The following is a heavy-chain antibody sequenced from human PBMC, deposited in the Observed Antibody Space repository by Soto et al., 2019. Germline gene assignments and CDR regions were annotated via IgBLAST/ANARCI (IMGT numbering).Heavy chain of an antibody. D-gene: IGHD6-13*01. J-gene: IGHJ4*02. CDR1: GYSFTSYW. Sequence: GESLKISCKGSGYSFTSYWIGWVRQMPGKGLEWMGIIYPGDSDTRYSPSFQGQVTISADKSISTAYLQWSSLKASDTAMYYCARVVAAAGPPYYFDYWGQGTLVTVSS. CDR2: IYPGDSDT. V-gene: IGHV5-51*01. CDR3: ARVVAAAGPPYYFDY.